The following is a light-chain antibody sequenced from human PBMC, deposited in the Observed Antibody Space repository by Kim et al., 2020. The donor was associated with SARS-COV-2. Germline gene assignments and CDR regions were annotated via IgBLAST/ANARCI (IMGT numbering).Light chain of an antibody. CDR2: DVS. CDR3: SSYTSSSSWV. Sequence: GQSITISFTGTSSDVGAYDSVSWYQQLPGKAPYLMIYDVSERPSGVSYRFSGSKSGNTASLTISRLRAEDEADYYCSSYTSSSSWVFGGGTQLTVL. V-gene: IGLV2-14*03. J-gene: IGLJ3*02. CDR1: SSDVGAYDS.